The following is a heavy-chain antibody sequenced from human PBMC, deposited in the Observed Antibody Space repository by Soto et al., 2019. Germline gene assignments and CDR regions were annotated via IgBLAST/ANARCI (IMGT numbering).Heavy chain of an antibody. CDR1: GYTFTSHG. CDR3: ARHLPFDSSGPNDAFDI. CDR2: ISAYNGNT. Sequence: ASVKVSCKASGYTFTSHGISWVRQAPGQGLEWMGWISAYNGNTNYAQKLQGRVTMTTDTSTSTAYMELRSLRSDDTAVYYCARHLPFDSSGPNDAFDIWGQGTMVTVSS. D-gene: IGHD3-22*01. J-gene: IGHJ3*02. V-gene: IGHV1-18*01.